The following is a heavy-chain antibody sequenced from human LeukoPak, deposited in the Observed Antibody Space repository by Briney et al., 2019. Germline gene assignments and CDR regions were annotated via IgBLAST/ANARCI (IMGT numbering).Heavy chain of an antibody. CDR3: ARDIPGTTSLFDY. V-gene: IGHV3-23*01. J-gene: IGHJ4*02. CDR1: GFTFSTYA. CDR2: LSDSGDST. D-gene: IGHD1-1*01. Sequence: GGSLRLSCAASGFTFSTYAMNWVRQAPGKGLEWVSVLSDSGDSTYYADSVKGRFTISRDNAKNSLYLQMNSLRAEDTAVYYCARDIPGTTSLFDYWGQGTLVTVSS.